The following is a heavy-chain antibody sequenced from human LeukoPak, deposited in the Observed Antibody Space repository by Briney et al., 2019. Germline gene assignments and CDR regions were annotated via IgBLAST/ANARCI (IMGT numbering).Heavy chain of an antibody. Sequence: PGGSLRLSCAASGVSFSRYNMNWVRQAPGKGLEWVSYLSSTSSTIYSADSVKGRFTISRDNAKNSLYLQMNGLRAEDTAVYYCARVGRAMTAAGFGAFDIWGQGTMVTVSS. CDR2: LSSTSSTI. J-gene: IGHJ3*02. V-gene: IGHV3-48*04. CDR1: GVSFSRYN. CDR3: ARVGRAMTAAGFGAFDI. D-gene: IGHD6-13*01.